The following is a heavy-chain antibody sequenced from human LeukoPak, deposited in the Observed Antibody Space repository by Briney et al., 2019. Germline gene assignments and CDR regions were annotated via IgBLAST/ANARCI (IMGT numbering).Heavy chain of an antibody. J-gene: IGHJ4*02. CDR2: INPNSGGT. D-gene: IGHD4-17*01. Sequence: EASVKVSCKASGYTFTSYDINWVRQATGQGLEWMGWINPNSGGTNYAQKFQGRVTMTRDTSISTAYMELSRLRSDDTAVYYCARDGDYGDYPDYWGQGTLVTVSS. CDR3: ARDGDYGDYPDY. V-gene: IGHV1-2*02. CDR1: GYTFTSYD.